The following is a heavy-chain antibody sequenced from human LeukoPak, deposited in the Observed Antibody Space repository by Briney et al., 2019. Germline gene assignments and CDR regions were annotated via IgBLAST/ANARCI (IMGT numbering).Heavy chain of an antibody. J-gene: IGHJ4*02. CDR3: ARVRFLEWSDY. CDR2: INQEGSEK. V-gene: IGHV3-7*01. Sequence: GGSLRLSCEPSGFSLRSFWMTWVRQAPGKGPEWVANINQEGSEKYYGDSVKGRFTISRDNAKNTLYLEMSSLRAEDTAVYYCARVRFLEWSDYWGQGTLVTVSS. CDR1: GFSLRSFW. D-gene: IGHD3-3*01.